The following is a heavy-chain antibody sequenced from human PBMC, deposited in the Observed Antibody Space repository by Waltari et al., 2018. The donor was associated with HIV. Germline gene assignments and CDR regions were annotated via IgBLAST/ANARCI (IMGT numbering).Heavy chain of an antibody. V-gene: IGHV1-2*02. D-gene: IGHD6-6*01. CDR3: ATALYSSSSAGSIDY. J-gene: IGHJ4*02. CDR2: INPNSGCT. Sequence: QVQLVQSGAEVKKPGASVKVSCKASGYTFTGYYMHWVRQAPGQGLEWMGWINPNSGCTNYAQKFQGRVTMTRDTSISTAYMELSRLRSDDTAVYYCATALYSSSSAGSIDYWGQGTLVTVSS. CDR1: GYTFTGYY.